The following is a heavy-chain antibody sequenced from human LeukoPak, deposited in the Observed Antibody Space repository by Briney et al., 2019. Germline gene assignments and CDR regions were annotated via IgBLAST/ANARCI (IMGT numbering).Heavy chain of an antibody. CDR3: ARVSYYGSGSYYRFDS. CDR2: SYNDGIS. V-gene: IGHV4-31*01. Sequence: SETLSLTCTVSGGSISSGGYYWSWIPQHPGKGLERNITSYNDGISYYNPSLKSQVTISVDTSKNQFSLKLSSVTAADTAVYYCARVSYYGSGSYYRFDSWGQGTLVTVSS. J-gene: IGHJ4*02. CDR1: GGSISSGGYY. D-gene: IGHD3-10*01.